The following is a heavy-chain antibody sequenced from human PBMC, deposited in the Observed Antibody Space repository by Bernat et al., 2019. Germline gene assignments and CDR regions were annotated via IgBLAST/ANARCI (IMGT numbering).Heavy chain of an antibody. CDR1: GFTFSSYS. CDR3: ASLLAAGTYYYGMDV. J-gene: IGHJ6*02. Sequence: EVQLVESGGGLVQPGGSLRLSCAASGFTFSSYSMNWVRQAPGKGLEWVSYISSSSSTIYYADSVKGRFTISRDNAKNSLYLQMNSLRDEDTAVYYCASLLAAGTYYYGMDVWGQGTTVTVSS. D-gene: IGHD6-13*01. V-gene: IGHV3-48*02. CDR2: ISSSSSTI.